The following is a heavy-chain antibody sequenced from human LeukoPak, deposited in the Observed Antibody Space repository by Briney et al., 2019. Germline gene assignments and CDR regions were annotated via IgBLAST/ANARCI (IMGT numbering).Heavy chain of an antibody. V-gene: IGHV5-51*01. CDR2: IYPGDSDT. Sequence: GESLKISCKGSGYSFTSYWIGWVRQMPGKGLEWMGIIYPGDSDTRYSPSFQGQVTISADKSISTAYLQWSSLKASDTAMYYCARSVVGRYDSSGYFDYWGQGTLVTVSS. CDR3: ARSVVGRYDSSGYFDY. D-gene: IGHD3-22*01. J-gene: IGHJ4*02. CDR1: GYSFTSYW.